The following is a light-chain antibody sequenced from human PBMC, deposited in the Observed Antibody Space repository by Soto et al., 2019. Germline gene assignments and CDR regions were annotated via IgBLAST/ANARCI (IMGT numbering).Light chain of an antibody. Sequence: EIVLTQSPGTLSLSPGEGATLSCRASQSVSSSFLAWYQQKPGQAPRLLIYGASSTATGIPDRFSGSGSGTDFTLTISRLEPEDFAVYYCQQYGSSPYTFGQGTKLEIK. V-gene: IGKV3-20*01. J-gene: IGKJ2*01. CDR3: QQYGSSPYT. CDR1: QSVSSSF. CDR2: GAS.